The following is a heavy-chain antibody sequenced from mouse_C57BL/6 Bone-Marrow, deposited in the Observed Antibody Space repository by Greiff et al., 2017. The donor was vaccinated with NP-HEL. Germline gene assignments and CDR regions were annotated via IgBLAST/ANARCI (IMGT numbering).Heavy chain of an antibody. Sequence: EVQLQQSGPVLVKPGPSVKISCKASGFTFTDYYMHWVKQSHGKSLEWIGLVYPYDGGTSYNQKFTGKPILTVESSSSTAYMELNSLTSEDSSVYYCAAIYYDYDADGSWYFDVWGTGTTVTVSS. V-gene: IGHV1-36*01. CDR2: VYPYDGGT. J-gene: IGHJ1*03. D-gene: IGHD2-4*01. CDR1: GFTFTDYY. CDR3: AAIYYDYDADGSWYFDV.